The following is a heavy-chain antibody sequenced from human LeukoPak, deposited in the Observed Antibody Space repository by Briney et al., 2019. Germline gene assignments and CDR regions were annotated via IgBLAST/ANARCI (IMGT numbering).Heavy chain of an antibody. D-gene: IGHD1-26*01. J-gene: IGHJ5*02. CDR1: GFTFSSYG. Sequence: GGSLRLSCAASGFTFSSYGMHWVRQAPGKGLEWVAVISYDGSNKYYADSVKGRFTISRDNSKNTLYLQMNSLRAEDTAVYYCAKGAKRVVGATTHWIDPWGQGTLVTVSS. CDR3: AKGAKRVVGATTHWIDP. V-gene: IGHV3-30*18. CDR2: ISYDGSNK.